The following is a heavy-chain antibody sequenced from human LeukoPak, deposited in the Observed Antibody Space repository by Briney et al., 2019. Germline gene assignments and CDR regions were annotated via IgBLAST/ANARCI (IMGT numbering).Heavy chain of an antibody. J-gene: IGHJ6*03. CDR1: GFTFSNAW. Sequence: GGSLRLSCAASGFTFSNAWMSWVRQAPGKGLEWVGRIKSKAYGGTTEYAASVKGRFTISRDDSKSIAYLQMNSLKTEDTAVYYCTRVSYGSGRRYYYYMDVWGKGTTVTISS. D-gene: IGHD3-10*01. CDR3: TRVSYGSGRRYYYYMDV. CDR2: IKSKAYGGTT. V-gene: IGHV3-15*01.